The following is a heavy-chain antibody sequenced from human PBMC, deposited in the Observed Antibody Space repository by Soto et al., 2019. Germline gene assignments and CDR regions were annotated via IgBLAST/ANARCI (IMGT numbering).Heavy chain of an antibody. D-gene: IGHD6-25*01. CDR1: GFRFNDYY. CDR2: ISSGSSTI. CDR3: ATSSGALAASFPYYFDY. V-gene: IGHV3-11*01. J-gene: IGHJ4*02. Sequence: LRLSCAATGFRFNDYYMTWIRQAPGKGLEWVSYISSGSSTIYYAHSVKGRFTISRDNAKNSLYLQMNSLRAEETAVYYCATSSGALAASFPYYFDYWGQGTLVTVSS.